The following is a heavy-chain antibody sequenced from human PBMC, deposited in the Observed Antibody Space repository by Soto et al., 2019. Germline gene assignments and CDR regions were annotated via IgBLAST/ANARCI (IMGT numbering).Heavy chain of an antibody. D-gene: IGHD4-17*01. CDR1: GGSFSGYY. Sequence: SETLSLTCAVYGGSFSGYYWSWIRQPPGKGLEWIGEINHSGSTNYNPSLKSRVTISVDTSKNQFSLKLSSVTAADTAVYYCARGRTVRSGFSYWGQGTLVTVSS. CDR3: ARGRTVRSGFSY. V-gene: IGHV4-34*01. J-gene: IGHJ4*02. CDR2: INHSGST.